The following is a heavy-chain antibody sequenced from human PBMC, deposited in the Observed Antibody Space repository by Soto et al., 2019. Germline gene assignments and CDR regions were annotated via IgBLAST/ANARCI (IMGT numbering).Heavy chain of an antibody. CDR2: IYYSGST. J-gene: IGHJ4*02. CDR3: ARQLSNSLGPFDY. CDR1: GGSISSSSYY. Sequence: SETLSLTCTVSGGSISSSSYYWGLIRQPPGKGLEWIGSIYYSGSTYYNTSLNSRVTISVDTYKNQFSLKLSSVTAAETAVYYCARQLSNSLGPFDYRGQGTLVTVSS. D-gene: IGHD1-1*01. V-gene: IGHV4-39*01.